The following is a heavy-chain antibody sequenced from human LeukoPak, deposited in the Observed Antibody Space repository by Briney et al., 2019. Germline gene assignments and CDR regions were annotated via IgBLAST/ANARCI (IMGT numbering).Heavy chain of an antibody. CDR2: IYYSGST. Sequence: SETLSLTCTVSGGSISSYYWSWIRQPPGKGLEWIGYIYYSGSTNYNPSLKSRVTISVDTSKTQFALNLSSGAAADTAVYYCASYCSSTSCYGYYFDYWGQGTLVTVSS. CDR3: ASYCSSTSCYGYYFDY. J-gene: IGHJ4*02. V-gene: IGHV4-59*01. CDR1: GGSISSYY. D-gene: IGHD2-2*01.